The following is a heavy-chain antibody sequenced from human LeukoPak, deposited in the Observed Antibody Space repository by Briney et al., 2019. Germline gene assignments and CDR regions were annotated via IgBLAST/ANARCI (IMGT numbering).Heavy chain of an antibody. CDR2: VYHSGST. V-gene: IGHV4-38-2*02. J-gene: IGHJ5*02. Sequence: PSETLSLTCTVSGYSISIGYYWGWIRQPPGKGLEWIGSVYHSGSTYYNPSLKSRVTISVDTSKNQFSLKLSSVTAADTAVYYCARDSGTTGEVKFDPWGQGTLVTVSS. CDR1: GYSISIGYY. CDR3: ARDSGTTGEVKFDP. D-gene: IGHD3-10*01.